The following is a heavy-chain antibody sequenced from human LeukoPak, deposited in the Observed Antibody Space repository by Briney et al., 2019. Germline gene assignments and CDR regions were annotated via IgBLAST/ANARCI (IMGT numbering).Heavy chain of an antibody. CDR3: AGSMIVVGIDAFDI. J-gene: IGHJ3*02. CDR1: GGSISSYY. D-gene: IGHD3-22*01. V-gene: IGHV4-4*07. CDR2: IHSSGST. Sequence: SETLSLTCTVSGGSISSYYWNWIRQPAGKGLEWIGRIHSSGSTNYNPSLKSRVTVSVDTSKNQFSLKLSSVTAADTAVYYCAGSMIVVGIDAFDIWGQGTMVTVSS.